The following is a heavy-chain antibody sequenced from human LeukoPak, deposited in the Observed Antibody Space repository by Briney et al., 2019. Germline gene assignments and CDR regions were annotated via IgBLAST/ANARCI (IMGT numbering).Heavy chain of an antibody. CDR2: LSGSGGST. CDR1: GFTFSNYA. D-gene: IGHD3-3*01. J-gene: IGHJ4*02. V-gene: IGHV3-23*01. Sequence: GGSLRLPCAASGFTFSNYAMSWVRQAPGKGLEWVSALSGSGGSTYYADSVKGRFTISRDNSKNTLYLQMNSLRVEDTAVYYCAKVPYYDFWSGYFDYWGQGTLVPVSS. CDR3: AKVPYYDFWSGYFDY.